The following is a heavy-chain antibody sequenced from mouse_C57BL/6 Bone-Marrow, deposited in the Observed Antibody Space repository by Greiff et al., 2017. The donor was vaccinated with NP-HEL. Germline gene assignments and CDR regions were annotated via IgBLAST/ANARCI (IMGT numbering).Heavy chain of an antibody. CDR1: GFSLTSYA. D-gene: IGHD6-5*01. V-gene: IGHV2-9-1*01. J-gene: IGHJ4*01. CDR2: IWTGGGT. Sequence: QVQLQQSGPGLVAPSQSLSITCTVSGFSLTSYAISWVRQPPGKGLEWLGVIWTGGGTNYNSALKSRMSISKDNSKSKVFLKMNSLQTDDTARYYRARICPLYYYAMDYWGQGTSVTVSS. CDR3: ARICPLYYYAMDY.